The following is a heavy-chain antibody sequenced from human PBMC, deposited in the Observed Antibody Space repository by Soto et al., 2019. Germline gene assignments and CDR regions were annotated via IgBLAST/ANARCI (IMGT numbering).Heavy chain of an antibody. CDR1: GYTFTSYC. D-gene: IGHD6-19*01. Sequence: ASVKVSCKASGYTFTSYCMHWVRQAPGQGLEWMGIINPSGGSTSYAQKFQGRVTMTRDTSTSTVYMELSSLRSEDTAVYYCARDSGRSPETEPNWFDPWGQGTLVT. V-gene: IGHV1-46*01. CDR3: ARDSGRSPETEPNWFDP. CDR2: INPSGGST. J-gene: IGHJ5*02.